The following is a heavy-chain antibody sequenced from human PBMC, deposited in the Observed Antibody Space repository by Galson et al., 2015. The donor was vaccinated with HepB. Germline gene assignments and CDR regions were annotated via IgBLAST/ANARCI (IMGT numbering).Heavy chain of an antibody. J-gene: IGHJ4*02. CDR2: ISAYNGNT. CDR3: ARDRSIAVAGTSPFDY. D-gene: IGHD6-19*01. Sequence: SVKVFCKASGYTFTSYGISWVRQAPGQGLEWMGWISAYNGNTNYAQKLQGRVTMTTDTSTSTAYMELRSLRSDDTAVYYCARDRSIAVAGTSPFDYWGQGTLVTVSS. CDR1: GYTFTSYG. V-gene: IGHV1-18*04.